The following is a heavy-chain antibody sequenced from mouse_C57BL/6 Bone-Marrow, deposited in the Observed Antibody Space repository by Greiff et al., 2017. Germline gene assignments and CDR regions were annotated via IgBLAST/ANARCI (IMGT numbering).Heavy chain of an antibody. Sequence: QVQLQQSGAELVRPGTSVKVSCKASGYAFTNYLIEWVKQRPGQGLEWIGVINPGSGGTNYNEKFKGKATLTADKSSSTAYMQLSSLTSEDSAVYFCARYYYGSYFDDWGPGTTLTVSS. CDR3: ARYYYGSYFDD. V-gene: IGHV1-54*01. CDR2: INPGSGGT. D-gene: IGHD1-1*01. CDR1: GYAFTNYL. J-gene: IGHJ2*01.